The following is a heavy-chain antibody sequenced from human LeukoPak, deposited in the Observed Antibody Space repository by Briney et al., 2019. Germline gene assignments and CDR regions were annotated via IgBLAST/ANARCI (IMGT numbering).Heavy chain of an antibody. D-gene: IGHD5-18*01. J-gene: IGHJ4*02. CDR3: ARGRKYTSGYRVTELGSGYSDY. V-gene: IGHV4-59*11. CDR2: ILYSGNT. Sequence: PSETLSLTCTVSGGSISSHYWTWIRQPPGKGLEWIGNILYSGNTHYNPSLKSRVTISGDTSKNQFSLKLSSVTAADTAVYYCARGRKYTSGYRVTELGSGYSDYWGQGTLVTVSS. CDR1: GGSISSHY.